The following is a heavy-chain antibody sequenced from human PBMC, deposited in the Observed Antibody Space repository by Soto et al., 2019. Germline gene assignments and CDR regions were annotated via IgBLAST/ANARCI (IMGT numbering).Heavy chain of an antibody. CDR3: ARGRGGTYDAFDI. Sequence: SETLSISCSISDGSLTIYFWSWIRQPPGKGLEWIGYIFYSGTTNYNPSLKSRLTISIDTSRNRFALKLNSVTAADTAVYYCARGRGGTYDAFDIWGQGTMVTVSS. D-gene: IGHD1-26*01. CDR2: IFYSGTT. V-gene: IGHV4-59*01. J-gene: IGHJ3*02. CDR1: DGSLTIYF.